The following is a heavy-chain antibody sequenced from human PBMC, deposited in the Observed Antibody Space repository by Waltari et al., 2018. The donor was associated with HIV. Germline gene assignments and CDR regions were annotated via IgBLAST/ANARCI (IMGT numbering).Heavy chain of an antibody. D-gene: IGHD3-3*01. CDR3: AGVRTAFGVVTGAPLGVDV. J-gene: IGHJ6*02. CDR1: GFAFSTYG. CDR2: RWDDGSKK. V-gene: IGHV3-33*01. Sequence: QAPLVESGGGVVQPGRSLRLCCEASGFAFSTYGMYWVRQAPGRGVEWVGVRWDDGSKKDDGDSVNGRFSSARDNSKNTVYLQRTMLRADDTGIYYCAGVRTAFGVVTGAPLGVDVWRQGTTVTVSS.